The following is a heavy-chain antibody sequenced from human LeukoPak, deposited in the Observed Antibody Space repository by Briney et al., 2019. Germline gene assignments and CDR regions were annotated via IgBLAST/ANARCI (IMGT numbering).Heavy chain of an antibody. V-gene: IGHV4-59*01. CDR3: AKDQSNGGSSGWYLGPNEGFDY. J-gene: IGHJ4*02. CDR2: IYYSGST. D-gene: IGHD6-19*01. Sequence: SETLSLTCTVSGGSIRSYYWSWIRQPPGKGLEWIGYIYYSGSTNYNPSLKSRVTISVDTSKNQFSLKLSSVTAADTAVYYCAKDQSNGGSSGWYLGPNEGFDYWGQGTLVTVSS. CDR1: GGSIRSYY.